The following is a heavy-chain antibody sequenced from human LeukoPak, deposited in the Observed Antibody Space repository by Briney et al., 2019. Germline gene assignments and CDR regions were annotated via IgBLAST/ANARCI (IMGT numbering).Heavy chain of an antibody. V-gene: IGHV1-2*02. J-gene: IGHJ1*01. CDR1: GCTYTGYY. CDR3: ARGYYDSSDFEYFQH. CDR2: INPKGGGR. D-gene: IGHD3-22*01. Sequence: SVTVSCKSSGCTYTGYYMHWVRQAPGQGVEWMGWINPKGGGRENTQKFQCRVTLTSETSISTVYMELSRLTSDDTAVFFCARGYYDSSDFEYFQHWGQGTLVTVSS.